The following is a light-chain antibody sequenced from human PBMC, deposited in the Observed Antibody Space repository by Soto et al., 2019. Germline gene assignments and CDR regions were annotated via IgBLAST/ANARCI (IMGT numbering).Light chain of an antibody. Sequence: DIQMTQSPSSLSASVGDRVTITCRASQGFSNYLAWYQQKPGKVPKVLISAASTLQSGVPSRFSGSGSGTDFTLTISSLQPEDVATYFCQKYDSAPWTFGQGTKVEIK. J-gene: IGKJ1*01. V-gene: IGKV1-27*01. CDR3: QKYDSAPWT. CDR2: AAS. CDR1: QGFSNY.